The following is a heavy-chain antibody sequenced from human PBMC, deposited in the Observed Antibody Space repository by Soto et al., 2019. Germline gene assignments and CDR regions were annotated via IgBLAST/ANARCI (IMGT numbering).Heavy chain of an antibody. CDR2: IIPIFGTA. D-gene: IGHD3-3*01. J-gene: IGHJ5*02. CDR3: ARAPRPFGVVIIGGNWFDP. Sequence: QVQLVQSGAEVKKPGSSVKVSCKASGGTFSSYAISWVRQAPGQGLEWMGGIIPIFGTANYAQKFQGRVTITADKSTSTAYMELSSLGSEDTAVYYCARAPRPFGVVIIGGNWFDPWGQGTLVTVSS. CDR1: GGTFSSYA. V-gene: IGHV1-69*06.